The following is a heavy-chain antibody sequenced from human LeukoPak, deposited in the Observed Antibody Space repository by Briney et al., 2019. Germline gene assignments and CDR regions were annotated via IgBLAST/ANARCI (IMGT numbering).Heavy chain of an antibody. V-gene: IGHV1-18*01. CDR2: ISAYNGNT. CDR3: ARDQNYYDSAREFDI. D-gene: IGHD3-22*01. Sequence: ASVKVSCKASGYTFTSYGISWVRQAPGQGLEWMGWISAYNGNTNYAQKLQGRVTMTTDTSTSTAYMELRSLRSDDTAVYYCARDQNYYDSAREFDIWGQGTMVTVSS. CDR1: GYTFTSYG. J-gene: IGHJ3*02.